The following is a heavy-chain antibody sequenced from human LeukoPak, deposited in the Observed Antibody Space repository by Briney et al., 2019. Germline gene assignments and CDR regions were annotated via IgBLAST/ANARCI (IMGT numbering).Heavy chain of an antibody. CDR1: GFTFSSYS. Sequence: GALRLSCAASGFTFSSYSMNWVRQAPGKGLEWVSSISSSSSYIYYADSVKGRFTISRDNAKNSLYLQMNSLRAEDTAVYYCAREGVVVVPAAPYYYYYYMDVWGKGTTVTISS. J-gene: IGHJ6*03. CDR2: ISSSSSYI. CDR3: AREGVVVVPAAPYYYYYYMDV. V-gene: IGHV3-21*01. D-gene: IGHD2-2*01.